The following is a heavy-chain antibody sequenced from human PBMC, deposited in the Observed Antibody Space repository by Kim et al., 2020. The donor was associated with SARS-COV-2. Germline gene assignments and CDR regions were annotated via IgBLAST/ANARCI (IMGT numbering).Heavy chain of an antibody. V-gene: IGHV5-51*01. D-gene: IGHD2-2*01. Sequence: RYSPSFQGQVTISADKSISTAYLQWSSLKASDTAMYYCARQYPPAHFDYWGQGTLVTVSS. CDR3: ARQYPPAHFDY. J-gene: IGHJ4*02.